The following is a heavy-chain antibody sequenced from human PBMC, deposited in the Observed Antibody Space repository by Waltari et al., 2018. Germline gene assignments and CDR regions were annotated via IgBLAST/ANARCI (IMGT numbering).Heavy chain of an antibody. J-gene: IGHJ1*01. V-gene: IGHV1-69*05. D-gene: IGHD3-22*01. CDR2: IIPIFGTA. CDR3: ARGDYYDSSGYQYFQH. CDR1: GGTFSSYA. Sequence: QVQLVQSGAEVKKPGSSVKVSCKASGGTFSSYAISWVRQAPGQGLEWMGGIIPIFGTANDAQKFQGRVTISTDESTSTAYMELSILRSEDTAVYYCARGDYYDSSGYQYFQHWGQGTLVTVSS.